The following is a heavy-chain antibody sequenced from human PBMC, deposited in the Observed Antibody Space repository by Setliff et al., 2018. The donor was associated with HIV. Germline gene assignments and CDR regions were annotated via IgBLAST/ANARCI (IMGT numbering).Heavy chain of an antibody. CDR1: GFTFSSYS. CDR2: ITSRSSYM. J-gene: IGHJ4*02. D-gene: IGHD5-18*01. V-gene: IGHV3-21*04. Sequence: PGGSLRLSCAASGFTFSSYSMNWVRQAPGKGLEWVSSITSRSSYMYYADSVKGRFTISRDNAKNSLYLQMNSLRAEDTALYFCARDAPGYSHVLDFWGQGTQVTVSS. CDR3: ARDAPGYSHVLDF.